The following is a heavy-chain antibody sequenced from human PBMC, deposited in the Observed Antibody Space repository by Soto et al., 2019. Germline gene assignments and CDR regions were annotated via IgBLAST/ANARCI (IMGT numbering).Heavy chain of an antibody. CDR1: GSTLTELS. J-gene: IGHJ4*02. CDR3: ATLRLGELSLGY. V-gene: IGHV1-24*01. D-gene: IGHD3-16*02. CDR2: FDPEDGET. Sequence: ASVKVSCTVSGSTLTELSMHWVRQAPGKGLEWMGGFDPEDGETIYAQKFQGRVTMTEDTSTDTAYMELSSLRSEDTAVYYCATLRLGELSLGYWGQGTLVTVSS.